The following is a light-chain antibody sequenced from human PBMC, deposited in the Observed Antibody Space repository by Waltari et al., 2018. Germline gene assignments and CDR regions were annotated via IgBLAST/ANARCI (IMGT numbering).Light chain of an antibody. J-gene: IGKJ2*01. CDR1: QSTTTW. CDR2: RAS. V-gene: IGKV1-5*03. CDR3: QQSYRYPAT. Sequence: DIQMPQSPSALSASVGARVTTTCRASQSTTTWLAWYQQKPGKAPNLLIYRASTLKSGVPSRFSASGSGTEFTLTISGLQPDDFATYYCQQSYRYPATFGQGTKLEI.